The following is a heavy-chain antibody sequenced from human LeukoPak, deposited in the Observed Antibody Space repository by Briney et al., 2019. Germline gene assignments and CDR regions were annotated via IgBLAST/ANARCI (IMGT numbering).Heavy chain of an antibody. Sequence: SETLSLTCTVSGGSISSSYHFWDWIRQPPGKGLEWIGTMYYSGTTYYNPSLQSRVTISEDTSENRFSMKLSSVTAADTAVYYCAVTDVLTGYPYYFDYWGQGTLVTVSS. CDR3: AVTDVLTGYPYYFDY. CDR1: GGSISSSYHF. J-gene: IGHJ4*02. CDR2: MYYSGTT. V-gene: IGHV4-39*01. D-gene: IGHD3-9*01.